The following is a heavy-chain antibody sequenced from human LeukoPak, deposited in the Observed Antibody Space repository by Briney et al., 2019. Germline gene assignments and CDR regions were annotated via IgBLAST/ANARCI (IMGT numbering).Heavy chain of an antibody. CDR3: ASTTQSEMATIIS. CDR1: GGSISSSSYY. J-gene: IGHJ5*02. V-gene: IGHV4-39*01. CDR2: IYYSGST. D-gene: IGHD5-24*01. Sequence: SETLSLTCTVSGGSISSSSYYWGWLRQPPGKGLEWIGSIYYSGSTYYNPSLKSRVTISVDTSKNQFSLKLSSVTAADTAVYYCASTTQSEMATIISWGQGTLVTVSS.